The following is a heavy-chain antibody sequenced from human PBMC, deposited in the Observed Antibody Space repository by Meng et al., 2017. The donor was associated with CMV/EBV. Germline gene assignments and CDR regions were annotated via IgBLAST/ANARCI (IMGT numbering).Heavy chain of an antibody. CDR1: GFSFDTSA. V-gene: IGHV3-33*01. Sequence: GGSLRLSCATSGFSFDTSAMHWVRQAPGKGLEWVAIISSDGNNQHYADSVKGRFTISRDNAKNSLYLQMNSLRGEDTAVYHCARVRGCSSTRCYVELDYWGQGTLVTVSS. D-gene: IGHD2-2*01. CDR2: ISSDGNNQ. CDR3: ARVRGCSSTRCYVELDY. J-gene: IGHJ4*02.